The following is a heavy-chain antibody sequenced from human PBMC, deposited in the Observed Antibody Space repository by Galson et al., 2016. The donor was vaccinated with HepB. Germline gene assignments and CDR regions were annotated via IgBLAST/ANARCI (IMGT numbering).Heavy chain of an antibody. CDR1: GGSISSNY. CDR3: ARGTGGYYSPWFDP. Sequence: SETLSLTCSVSGGSISSNYWSWIRQPPGKGLEWIGYIYNSGSTNYHPSLKSRVTISVDTSKNHFSLKLSSVTAADTAVYYCARGTGGYYSPWFDPWGQGTLVTVSS. J-gene: IGHJ5*02. D-gene: IGHD3-3*01. CDR2: IYNSGST. V-gene: IGHV4-59*01.